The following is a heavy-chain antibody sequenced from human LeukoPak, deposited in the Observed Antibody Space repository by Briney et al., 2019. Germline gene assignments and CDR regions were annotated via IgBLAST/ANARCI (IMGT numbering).Heavy chain of an antibody. Sequence: SETLSLTCAVYGGSFSGYYWSWIRQPPGKGLEGIGEINHSGSTNYNPSLESRVTISVDTSKNQFSLKLSSVTAADTAVYYCARRWYSSSWYAYFQHWGQGTLVTVSS. CDR1: GGSFSGYY. V-gene: IGHV4-34*01. D-gene: IGHD6-13*01. CDR2: INHSGST. CDR3: ARRWYSSSWYAYFQH. J-gene: IGHJ1*01.